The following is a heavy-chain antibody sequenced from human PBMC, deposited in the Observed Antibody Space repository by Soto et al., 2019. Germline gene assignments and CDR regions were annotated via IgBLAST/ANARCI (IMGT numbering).Heavy chain of an antibody. CDR2: INPTTGDT. CDR3: ARGYCSSIGCSHYFDY. J-gene: IGHJ4*02. Sequence: ASVKVPCKASGYTFTGNYMHWVRQAPGQGLEWMALINPTTGDTKYAQKFQGRVTVTWDTSISTAYMDLSRLRSEDTAIYYCARGYCSSIGCSHYFDYWGQGTLVTVSS. D-gene: IGHD2-2*01. V-gene: IGHV1-2*02. CDR1: GYTFTGNY.